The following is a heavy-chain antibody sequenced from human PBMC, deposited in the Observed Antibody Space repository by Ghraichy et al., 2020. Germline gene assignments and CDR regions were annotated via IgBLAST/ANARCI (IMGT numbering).Heavy chain of an antibody. CDR3: ATASRNNGLDV. D-gene: IGHD1/OR15-1a*01. J-gene: IGHJ2*01. Sequence: SETLSLTCSVSGGSITNYYWNWIRQPPGKGLEWIGHMYHSGPTDYNPSLKSRVTISVDTSKTQFSLKLSSVTAADTAGDYCATASRNNGLDVWGRGTLVTVSS. CDR2: MYHSGPT. CDR1: GGSITNYY. V-gene: IGHV4-59*08.